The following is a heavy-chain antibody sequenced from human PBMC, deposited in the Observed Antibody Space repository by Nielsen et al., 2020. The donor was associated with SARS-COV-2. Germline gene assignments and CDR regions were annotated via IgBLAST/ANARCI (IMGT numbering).Heavy chain of an antibody. D-gene: IGHD6-13*01. Sequence: GESLKISCAASGFTFSDYYMSWIRQAPGKGLEWVSYISSSGSTIYYADSVKGRFTISRDNAKNSLYLQMNSLRAEDTAVYYCASLIILSSSWYNDHPYYGMDVWGQGTTVTVSS. J-gene: IGHJ6*02. CDR2: ISSSGSTI. CDR1: GFTFSDYY. V-gene: IGHV3-11*01. CDR3: ASLIILSSSWYNDHPYYGMDV.